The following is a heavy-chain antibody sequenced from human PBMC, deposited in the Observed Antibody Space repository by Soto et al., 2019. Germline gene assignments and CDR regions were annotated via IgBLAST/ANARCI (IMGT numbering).Heavy chain of an antibody. D-gene: IGHD2-21*02. Sequence: EVQLLESGGGLVQPGGSLRLSCAASGFTFSNYAINWVRLAPGKGLEWVSGISGGGVSTYYADSVKGRFTIFRDTSKNTVFLQMNSLRADDTAVYYCAKGFIVVVTVLRPDDAFDVWGQGTMVTVSS. CDR1: GFTFSNYA. J-gene: IGHJ3*01. CDR2: ISGGGVST. V-gene: IGHV3-23*01. CDR3: AKGFIVVVTVLRPDDAFDV.